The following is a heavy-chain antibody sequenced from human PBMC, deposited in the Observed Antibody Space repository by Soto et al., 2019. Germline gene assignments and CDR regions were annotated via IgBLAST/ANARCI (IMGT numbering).Heavy chain of an antibody. V-gene: IGHV1-8*01. CDR2: MNPNSGNT. D-gene: IGHD3-22*01. CDR3: ARGRSSGYFAYYYYGMDV. Sequence: ASVKVSGKAFGYTFPSYDINWVRQATGQGLEWMGWMNPNSGNTGYAQKFQGRVTMTRNTSISTAYMELSSLRSKDTAVYYCARGRSSGYFAYYYYGMDVWGQGTTVTGSS. CDR1: GYTFPSYD. J-gene: IGHJ6*02.